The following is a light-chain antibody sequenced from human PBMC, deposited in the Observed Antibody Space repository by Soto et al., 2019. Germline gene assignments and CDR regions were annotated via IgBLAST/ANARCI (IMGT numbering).Light chain of an antibody. CDR2: DAS. J-gene: IGKJ1*01. V-gene: IGKV3-11*01. Sequence: EIVLTQSPATLSLSPGERATLSCRASQSLSNYLAWYQQKPGQAPRLLIYDASNRATGIPARFSGSGSGTDFTLTISSLEPEDFAVYYCQQYNNWPPWTFGQGTKVEIK. CDR3: QQYNNWPPWT. CDR1: QSLSNY.